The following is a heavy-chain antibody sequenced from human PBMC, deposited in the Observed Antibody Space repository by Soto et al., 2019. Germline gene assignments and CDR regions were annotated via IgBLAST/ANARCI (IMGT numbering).Heavy chain of an antibody. D-gene: IGHD3-22*01. Sequence: GGSLRLSCAASGFTFSSYWMSWVRQAPGKGLEWVANIKQDGSEKYYVDSVKGRFTISRDNAKNSLYLQMNSLRAEDTAVYYCARDGFGDAPGLTWYYDSSGYDYWGQGTLVTVSS. V-gene: IGHV3-7*05. CDR1: GFTFSSYW. CDR3: ARDGFGDAPGLTWYYDSSGYDY. J-gene: IGHJ4*02. CDR2: IKQDGSEK.